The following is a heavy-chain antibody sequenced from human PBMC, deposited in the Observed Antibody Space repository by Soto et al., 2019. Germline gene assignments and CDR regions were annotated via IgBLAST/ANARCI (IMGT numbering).Heavy chain of an antibody. V-gene: IGHV1-46*01. D-gene: IGHD6-13*01. J-gene: IGHJ6*02. CDR2: INPSGGST. Sequence: ASVKVSCKASGYTFTSYHMHWVRQAPGQGLEWMGIINPSGGSTSYAQKFQGRVTMTRDTSTSTVYMELSSLRSEDTAVYYCARDVAAAGTAHYYAMDVWGQGTTVTVS. CDR1: GYTFTSYH. CDR3: ARDVAAAGTAHYYAMDV.